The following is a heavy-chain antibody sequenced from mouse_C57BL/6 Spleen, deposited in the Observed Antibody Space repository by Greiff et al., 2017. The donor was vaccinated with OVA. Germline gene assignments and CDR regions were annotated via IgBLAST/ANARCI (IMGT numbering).Heavy chain of an antibody. J-gene: IGHJ3*01. CDR1: GFTFSDYY. CDR2: ISNGGGST. V-gene: IGHV5-12*01. Sequence: DVHLVESGGGLVQPGGSLKLSCAASGFTFSDYYMYWVRQTPEKRLEWVAYISNGGGSTYYPDTVKGRFTISRDNAKNTLYLQMSRLKSEDTAMYYCARRGDGYHFAYWGQGTLVTVSA. D-gene: IGHD2-3*01. CDR3: ARRGDGYHFAY.